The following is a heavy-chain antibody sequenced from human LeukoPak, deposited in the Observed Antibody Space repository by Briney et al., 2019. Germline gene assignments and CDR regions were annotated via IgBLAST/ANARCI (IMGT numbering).Heavy chain of an antibody. D-gene: IGHD3-22*01. J-gene: IGHJ3*02. CDR1: GFTFRSYA. CDR2: ISFSGSTI. V-gene: IGHV3-48*03. CDR3: GVIGADAFGI. Sequence: PGGSLRLSCVASGFTFRSYAINWVRQAPGKGLEWLSYISFSGSTIYYADSVKGRFTISKDNAKNSLYLQMNSLRAEDTAVYYCGVIGADAFGIWGQGTMVTVSS.